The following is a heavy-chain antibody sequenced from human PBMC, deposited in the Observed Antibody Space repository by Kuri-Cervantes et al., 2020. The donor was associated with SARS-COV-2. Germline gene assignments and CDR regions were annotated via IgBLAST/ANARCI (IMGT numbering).Heavy chain of an antibody. V-gene: IGHV4-4*07. CDR2: IYTSGST. J-gene: IGHJ4*02. CDR1: GGSISSYY. CDR3: ARGRPHRLLWFGDLCDY. D-gene: IGHD3-10*01. Sequence: GSLRLSCTVSGGSISSYYWSWIRQPAGKGLEWIGRIYTSGSTNYNPSLKSRVTISVDTSKNQFSLKLSSVTAADTAVYYCARGRPHRLLWFGDLCDYWGQGTLVTVSS.